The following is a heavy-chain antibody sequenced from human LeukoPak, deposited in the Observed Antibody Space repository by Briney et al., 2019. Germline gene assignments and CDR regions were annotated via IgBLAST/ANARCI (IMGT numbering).Heavy chain of an antibody. D-gene: IGHD3-22*01. V-gene: IGHV3-11*01. J-gene: IGHJ4*02. CDR3: ARALYGSSGYYDY. CDR1: GFNFSDHY. Sequence: GGSLRLSCAASGFNFSDHYMSWVRQTPGRGLEWVTYISCSGATLHHADSVKGRFTISRDNAKNSLSLQMNSLRAEDTALYYCARALYGSSGYYDYWGQGILVTVSS. CDR2: ISCSGATL.